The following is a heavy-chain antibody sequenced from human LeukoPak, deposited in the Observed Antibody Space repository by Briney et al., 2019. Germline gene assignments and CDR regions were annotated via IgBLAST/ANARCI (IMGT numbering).Heavy chain of an antibody. Sequence: QSGGSLRLSCAASGFTFSNYGIHWVRQAPGKGLEFVSAISRNGGRTYYANSVRGRFTISRDYAKKTLYLQMGSLRAEDMAVYYWAREGSDGGPYEMNFLDHWGQGTLVTVSS. V-gene: IGHV3-64*01. J-gene: IGHJ4*02. CDR2: ISRNGGRT. CDR1: GFTFSNYG. CDR3: AREGSDGGPYEMNFLDH. D-gene: IGHD4-23*01.